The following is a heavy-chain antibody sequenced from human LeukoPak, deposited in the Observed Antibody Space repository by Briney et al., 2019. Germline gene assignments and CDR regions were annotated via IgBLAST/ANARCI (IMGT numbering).Heavy chain of an antibody. Sequence: PSETLSLTCTVSGGSISSYYWSWIRQPPGKGLEWIGYIYYSGSTNYNPSLKSRVTISVDTSKNQFSLKLSSVTAADTAVYYCARAWVGGIVVVPVAMGSNWFDPWGQGTLVTVSS. D-gene: IGHD2-2*01. CDR3: ARAWVGGIVVVPVAMGSNWFDP. CDR2: IYYSGST. V-gene: IGHV4-59*01. J-gene: IGHJ5*02. CDR1: GGSISSYY.